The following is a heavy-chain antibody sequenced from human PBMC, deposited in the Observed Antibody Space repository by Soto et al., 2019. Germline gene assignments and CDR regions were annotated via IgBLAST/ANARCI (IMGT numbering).Heavy chain of an antibody. D-gene: IGHD4-17*01. V-gene: IGHV3-15*01. J-gene: IGHJ4*02. CDR1: GFTFSNVW. CDR2: IKSKVDGGIT. CDR3: TTVSTTDY. Sequence: PGGSLRLSSGTSGFTFSNVWMTWVRQAPGKGPEWVGRIKSKVDGGITDYAAPVKGRFTISRDDSKNTLYLQMNSLKTEDTAIYYCTTVSTTDYWGQGTLVTVSS.